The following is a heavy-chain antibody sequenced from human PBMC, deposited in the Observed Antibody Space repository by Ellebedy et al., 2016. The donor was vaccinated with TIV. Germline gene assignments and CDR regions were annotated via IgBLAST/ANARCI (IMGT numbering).Heavy chain of an antibody. D-gene: IGHD6-13*01. CDR1: GFTFRSYA. J-gene: IGHJ3*02. CDR2: ISYDENNK. Sequence: GESLKISXAASGFTFRSYAMHWVRQAPGKGLEWVAVISYDENNKHYADSVKGRFTISRDKAKNSLYLQMNSLRAEDTAVYYCAAAAGAGDDAFDIWGQGTMVTVSS. CDR3: AAAAGAGDDAFDI. V-gene: IGHV3-30-3*01.